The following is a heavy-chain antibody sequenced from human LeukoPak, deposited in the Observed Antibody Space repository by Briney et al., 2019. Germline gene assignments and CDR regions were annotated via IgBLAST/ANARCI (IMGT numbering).Heavy chain of an antibody. D-gene: IGHD2-15*01. CDR3: ARVGARYCSGGSCYLYYFDY. Sequence: GASVKVSCKASGYTFTSYGISWVRQAPGQGLEWMGWISAYNGNTSYAQKLQGRVTMTTDTSTSTAYMELRSLRSDDTAVYYCARVGARYCSGGSCYLYYFDYWGQGTLVTVSS. V-gene: IGHV1-18*01. J-gene: IGHJ4*02. CDR2: ISAYNGNT. CDR1: GYTFTSYG.